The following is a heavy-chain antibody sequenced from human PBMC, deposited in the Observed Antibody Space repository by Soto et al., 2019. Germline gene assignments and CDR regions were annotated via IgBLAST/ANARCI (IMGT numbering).Heavy chain of an antibody. D-gene: IGHD2-21*01. Sequence: EVQLVESGGGLVKPGGSLRLSCAASGFTFNTYDMNWVRQAPGKGLEWVSSITTSSAYIHYADSLKGRITISRDNAKNSLFLQMHSLSAEATAVYYCVRSGTARLLRHSWFDTWGQGTLVTVSS. CDR1: GFTFNTYD. CDR2: ITTSSAYI. V-gene: IGHV3-21*01. J-gene: IGHJ5*02. CDR3: VRSGTARLLRHSWFDT.